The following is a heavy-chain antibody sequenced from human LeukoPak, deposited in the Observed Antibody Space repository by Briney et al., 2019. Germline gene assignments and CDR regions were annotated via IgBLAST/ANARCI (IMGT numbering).Heavy chain of an antibody. Sequence: PGGSLRLSCAASGFTFSSYSMNWDRQAPGKGLEWVSSISSSSSYIYYADSVKGRFTISRDNAKNSLYLQMNSLRAEDTAVYYCARDWYRRARYAPHYWGQGTLVTVSS. V-gene: IGHV3-21*04. CDR1: GFTFSSYS. J-gene: IGHJ4*02. CDR3: ARDWYRRARYAPHY. CDR2: ISSSSSYI. D-gene: IGHD1-26*01.